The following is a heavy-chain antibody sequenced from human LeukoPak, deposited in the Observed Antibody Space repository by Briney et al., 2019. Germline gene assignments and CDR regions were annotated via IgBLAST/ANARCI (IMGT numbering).Heavy chain of an antibody. CDR3: ARDPDGGTAIYYYYGMDV. Sequence: SVKVSCKASGGTFNSYAISWVRQAPGQGLEWMGRIIPILGIANYAQKFQGRVTITADKSTSTAYMELSSLRSEDTAVYYCARDPDGGTAIYYYYGMDVWAKGPRSPSP. D-gene: IGHD6-13*01. CDR1: GGTFNSYA. J-gene: IGHJ6*02. V-gene: IGHV1-69*04. CDR2: IIPILGIA.